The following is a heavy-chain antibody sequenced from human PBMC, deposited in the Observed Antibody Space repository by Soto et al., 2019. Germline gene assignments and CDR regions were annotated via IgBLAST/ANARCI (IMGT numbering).Heavy chain of an antibody. V-gene: IGHV1-8*02. D-gene: IGHD6-6*01. J-gene: IGHJ6*02. Sequence: ASVKVSCKASAYTFTSYDINWVRQATGQGLEWMGWMNPNSGNTGYAQKFQGRVTMTRNTSISTAYMELSSLRSEDTAVYYCASTSSSPMSYYYYGMDVWGQGTTVTVSS. CDR2: MNPNSGNT. CDR1: AYTFTSYD. CDR3: ASTSSSPMSYYYYGMDV.